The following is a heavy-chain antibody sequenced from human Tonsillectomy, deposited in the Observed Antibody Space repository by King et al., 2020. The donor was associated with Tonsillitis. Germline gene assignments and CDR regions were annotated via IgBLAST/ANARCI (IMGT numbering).Heavy chain of an antibody. CDR1: GFTFSSHA. CDR2: ISYDGSNK. CDR3: ARDFGSGSRYYYYGMDV. D-gene: IGHD3-10*01. Sequence: VQLVESGGGVVQPGRSLRLSCAASGFTFSSHAMHWVRQAPGKGLEWVAVISYDGSNKYYADSVKGRFTISRDNSKNTLYLQMNSLRAEATAEYYCARDFGSGSRYYYYGMDVWGQGTTVTVSS. V-gene: IGHV3-30*04. J-gene: IGHJ6*02.